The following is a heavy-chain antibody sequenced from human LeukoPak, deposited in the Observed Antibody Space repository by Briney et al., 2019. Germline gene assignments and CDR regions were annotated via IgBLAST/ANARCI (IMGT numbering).Heavy chain of an antibody. Sequence: GSLRLSCAASGFTFSSYWMSWVRQAPGKGLEWVANIKQDGSEKYYVDSVKGRFTISRDNAKNSLYLQMNSLRAEDTAVYYCARGGSGGKDWFDPWGQGTLVTVSS. D-gene: IGHD5-12*01. CDR2: IKQDGSEK. CDR3: ARGGSGGKDWFDP. CDR1: GFTFSSYW. V-gene: IGHV3-7*05. J-gene: IGHJ5*02.